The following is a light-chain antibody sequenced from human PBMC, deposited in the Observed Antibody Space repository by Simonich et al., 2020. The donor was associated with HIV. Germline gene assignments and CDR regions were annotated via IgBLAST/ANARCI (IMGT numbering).Light chain of an antibody. CDR1: QSLLHIDGLNY. CDR3: MQARQTPFT. CDR2: LGS. V-gene: IGKV2-28*01. Sequence: DIVMTQTPLSLSVTPGQPASIYCKSSQSLLHIDGLNYLDWYLRKPGQSPQLLIYLGSNRASGVPDRISGSGSGTDFTLKISRVEAEDVGVYYCMQARQTPFTFGPGTKVDIK. J-gene: IGKJ3*01.